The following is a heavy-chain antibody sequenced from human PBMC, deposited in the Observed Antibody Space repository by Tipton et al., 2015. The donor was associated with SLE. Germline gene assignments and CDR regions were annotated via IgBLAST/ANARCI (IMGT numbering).Heavy chain of an antibody. Sequence: TLSLTCSVSGDSVLSSNYYWAWIRQPPGRGLEWIGSMSYIGKTDYNPSLESRVTISVETSNNQVSLKLSSVAAADTAVYYCARVGGYMVRGVQTYYYYYMDVWGKGTTVTVPS. CDR1: GDSVLSSNYY. D-gene: IGHD3-10*01. CDR3: ARVGGYMVRGVQTYYYYYMDV. V-gene: IGHV4-39*07. J-gene: IGHJ6*03. CDR2: MSYIGKT.